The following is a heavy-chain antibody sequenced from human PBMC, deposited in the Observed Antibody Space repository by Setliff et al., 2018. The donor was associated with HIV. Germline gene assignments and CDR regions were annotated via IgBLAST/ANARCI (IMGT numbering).Heavy chain of an antibody. V-gene: IGHV3-11*04. Sequence: GGSLKLSCTASGFTFSDYYMSWIRQSPGKGLEWISYISSSGTTIYYADSVKGRFTISRDNAKNSLYLEMNSLRAGETAVYYCARDLRSSHGSPNYFDYWGRGALVTVSS. CDR2: ISSSGTTI. D-gene: IGHD2-15*01. CDR3: ARDLRSSHGSPNYFDY. CDR1: GFTFSDYY. J-gene: IGHJ4*02.